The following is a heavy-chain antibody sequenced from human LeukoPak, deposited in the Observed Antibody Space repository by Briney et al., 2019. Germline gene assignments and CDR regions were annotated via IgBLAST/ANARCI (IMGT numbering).Heavy chain of an antibody. D-gene: IGHD6-19*01. CDR3: ARDRSPIYSSGYDDY. Sequence: PGWSLRLSCAASGFTFSSYSMNWVRQAPGKGLEWVSSISSSSSYIYYADSVKGRFTISRDNAKNSLYLQMNSLRAEDTAVYYCARDRSPIYSSGYDDYWGQGTLVTVSS. V-gene: IGHV3-21*03. J-gene: IGHJ4*02. CDR2: ISSSSSYI. CDR1: GFTFSSYS.